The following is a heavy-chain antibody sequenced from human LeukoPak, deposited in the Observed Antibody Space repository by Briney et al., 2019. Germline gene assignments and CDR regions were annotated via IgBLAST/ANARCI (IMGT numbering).Heavy chain of an antibody. V-gene: IGHV3-9*01. CDR3: AKDSPADIVVVQAATEGALGYYGMDV. Sequence: PGGSLRLSCAASGFTFDDYAMHWVRQAPGKGLEWVSGISWNSGSIGYADSVKGRFTISRDNAKNSLSLQMNSLRAEDTALYYGAKDSPADIVVVQAATEGALGYYGMDVWGQGTTVPVSS. J-gene: IGHJ6*02. CDR1: GFTFDDYA. D-gene: IGHD2-2*01. CDR2: ISWNSGSI.